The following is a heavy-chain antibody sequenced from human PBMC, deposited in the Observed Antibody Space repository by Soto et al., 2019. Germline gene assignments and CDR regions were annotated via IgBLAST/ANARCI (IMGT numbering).Heavy chain of an antibody. J-gene: IGHJ6*02. D-gene: IGHD3-22*01. V-gene: IGHV1-46*01. CDR1: GYTFTSYY. Sequence: ASVKVSCKASGYTFTSYYMHWVRQAPGQGLEWMGIINPSGGSTSYAQKFQGRVTMTRDTSTSTVYMELSSLRSEDTAVYYCARQGDSSGYYGRYGMDVRGQRTTVTVSS. CDR3: ARQGDSSGYYGRYGMDV. CDR2: INPSGGST.